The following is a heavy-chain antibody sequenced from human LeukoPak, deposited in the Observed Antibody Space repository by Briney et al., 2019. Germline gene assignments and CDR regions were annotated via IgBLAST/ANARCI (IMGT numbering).Heavy chain of an antibody. D-gene: IGHD3-10*01. V-gene: IGHV4-39*01. Sequence: SETLSLTXTVSGGSISTSNYYWGWIRQPPGKGLEWIGSIYYTGSTYYNPSLNSRVTVSVDTSKNQFSLKLSSVTAADTAVYYCASRTRFGELRFDYWGREPWSPSPQ. CDR2: IYYTGST. CDR3: ASRTRFGELRFDY. J-gene: IGHJ4*02. CDR1: GGSISTSNYY.